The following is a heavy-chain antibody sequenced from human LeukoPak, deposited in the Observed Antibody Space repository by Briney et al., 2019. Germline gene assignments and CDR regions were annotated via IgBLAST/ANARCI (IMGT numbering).Heavy chain of an antibody. D-gene: IGHD6-19*01. CDR2: IYYSGST. V-gene: IGHV4-39*07. J-gene: IGHJ4*02. Sequence: PSETLSLTCTVSGGSISSSSYYWGWIRQPPGKGLEWIGSIYYSGSTYYNPSLKSRVTISVDMSKNQFSLKLSSVTAADTAVYYCARGYSSGWYLGVNYFDYWGQGTLVTVSS. CDR3: ARGYSSGWYLGVNYFDY. CDR1: GGSISSSSYY.